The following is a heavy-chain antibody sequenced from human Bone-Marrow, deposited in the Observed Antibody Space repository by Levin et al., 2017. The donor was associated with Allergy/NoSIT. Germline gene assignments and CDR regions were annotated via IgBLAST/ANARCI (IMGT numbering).Heavy chain of an antibody. CDR2: IYSGGST. CDR3: SRDRTCSAGTCYGS. D-gene: IGHD2-15*01. J-gene: IGHJ5*02. CDR1: GFTVGNNY. Sequence: GGSLRLSCAASGFTVGNNYMKWVRQAPGKGLEWVSLIYSGGSTYYADSVKGRFTISRDNSKNTLHLQMNSLRTEDTAVYYCSRDRTCSAGTCYGSWGQGTLVAVSS. V-gene: IGHV3-66*01.